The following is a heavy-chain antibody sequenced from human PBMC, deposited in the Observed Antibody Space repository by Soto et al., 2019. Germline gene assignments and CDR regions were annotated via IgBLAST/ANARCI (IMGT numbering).Heavy chain of an antibody. CDR2: ISAYNGNT. Sequence: QVQLVQSGAEVKKPGASVKVSCKASGYTFTSYGISWVRQAPGQGLEWMGWISAYNGNTNYAQKLQGRVTMTTDTSTSTGYIELKTLTSAATAVYYCASTPFTMRRDFDYWGKGTLVTVSS. CDR3: ASTPFTMRRDFDY. J-gene: IGHJ4*02. V-gene: IGHV1-18*01. CDR1: GYTFTSYG. D-gene: IGHD3-22*01.